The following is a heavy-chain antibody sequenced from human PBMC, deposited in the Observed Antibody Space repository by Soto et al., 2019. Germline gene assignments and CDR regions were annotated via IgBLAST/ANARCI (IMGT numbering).Heavy chain of an antibody. CDR2: ILPIFGTA. V-gene: IGHV1-69*06. J-gene: IGHJ6*02. Sequence: SVKVSCKASGGTFSSYAISWVRQDPGQGLEWMGGILPIFGTANYAQKFQGRVTITADKSTSTAYMELSSLRSEDTAVYYCARVGGISNYYYGMDVGGQWTTVTVSS. CDR1: GGTFSSYA. CDR3: ARVGGISNYYYGMDV. D-gene: IGHD2-15*01.